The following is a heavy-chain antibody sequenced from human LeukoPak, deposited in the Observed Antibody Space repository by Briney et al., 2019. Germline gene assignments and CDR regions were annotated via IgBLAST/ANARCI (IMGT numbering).Heavy chain of an antibody. D-gene: IGHD2-2*01. CDR3: AREGGLGYCSSTSCRYYGMDV. CDR1: GFTFSDYY. CDR2: ISSSGSTI. V-gene: IGHV3-11*01. Sequence: RGSLRLSCAASGFTFSDYYMSWIRQAPGKGLEWVSYISSSGSTIYYADSVKGRFTISRDNAKNSLYLQMNSLRAEDTAVYYCAREGGLGYCSSTSCRYYGMDVWGQGTTVTVSS. J-gene: IGHJ6*02.